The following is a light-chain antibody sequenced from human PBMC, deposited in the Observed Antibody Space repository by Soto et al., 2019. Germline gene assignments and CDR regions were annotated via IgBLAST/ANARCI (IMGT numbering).Light chain of an antibody. CDR3: YSSVGGPIWV. CDR1: NSDVGGYDR. J-gene: IGLJ3*02. Sequence: QSALTQPASVSGSPGQSITISCTGTNSDVGGYDRVSLYQQHPGKAPTLMIYEVNKRPSGVSNRLSGSKSGHTASLPISGLQAEGEAGSYCYSSVGGPIWVFGGGTKVTVL. V-gene: IGLV2-23*02. CDR2: EVN.